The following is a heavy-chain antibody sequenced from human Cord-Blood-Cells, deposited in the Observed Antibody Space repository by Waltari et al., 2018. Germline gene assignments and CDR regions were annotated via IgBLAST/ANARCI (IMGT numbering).Heavy chain of an antibody. D-gene: IGHD6-19*01. Sequence: NAWMSWVRQAPGKGLEWVGHIKSKTDGGTTDYAAPVKGRFTISRDDSKNTLYLQMNSLKTEDTAVYYCTTGEVLYSSGWYYFDYWGQGTLVTVSS. CDR3: TTGEVLYSSGWYYFDY. J-gene: IGHJ4*02. CDR1: NAW. V-gene: IGHV3-15*01. CDR2: IKSKTDGGTT.